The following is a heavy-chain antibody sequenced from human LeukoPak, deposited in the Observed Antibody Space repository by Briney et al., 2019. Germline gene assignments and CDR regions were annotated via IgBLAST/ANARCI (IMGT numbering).Heavy chain of an antibody. CDR3: ARADYGDYHFDY. J-gene: IGHJ4*02. CDR1: GFTFSSYW. V-gene: IGHV3-74*01. Sequence: GGSLRLSCAASGFTFSSYWMHWVRQGPGKGLVWVSRMNSDGSGTTYADSVKGRFTVSRDNAKNTLYLQMNSLRAEDTAVYYCARADYGDYHFDYWGQGTLATVSS. CDR2: MNSDGSGT. D-gene: IGHD4-17*01.